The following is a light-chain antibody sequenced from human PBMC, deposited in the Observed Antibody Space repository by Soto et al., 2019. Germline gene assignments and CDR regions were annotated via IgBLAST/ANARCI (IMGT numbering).Light chain of an antibody. J-gene: IGKJ1*01. CDR1: QSVLYSSNNKNY. Sequence: DIVMTQSPDSLAVSLGERATINCKSSQSVLYSSNNKNYLAWYQQKPGQPPKLLIYWASTRESGVPDRFSGSGSGTDFILTISSLQAEDVAIYYCQQYYTTPGTFGQGTKVEIK. V-gene: IGKV4-1*01. CDR3: QQYYTTPGT. CDR2: WAS.